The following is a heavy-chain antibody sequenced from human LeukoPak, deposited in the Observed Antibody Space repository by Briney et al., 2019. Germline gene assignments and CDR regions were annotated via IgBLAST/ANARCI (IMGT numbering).Heavy chain of an antibody. D-gene: IGHD2-2*01. CDR2: ISGSGGST. CDR3: ARSPTSWYFDY. CDR1: GFTVSNYY. Sequence: GGSLRLSCAASGFTVSNYYMGWVRQAPGNGLEWVSAISGSGGSTYNADSVKGRFTSSRDNSKNTLYLQMNSLRPEDTSVYYCARSPTSWYFDYWGQGTLVTVSS. J-gene: IGHJ4*02. V-gene: IGHV3-23*01.